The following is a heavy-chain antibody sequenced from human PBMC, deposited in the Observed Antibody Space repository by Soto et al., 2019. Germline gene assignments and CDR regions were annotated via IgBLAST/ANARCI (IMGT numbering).Heavy chain of an antibody. V-gene: IGHV4-30-4*01. Sequence: PSETLSLTCTVSGGSISSGDYYWSWIRQPPGKGLEWIGYIYYSGSTYYNPSLKSRVTISVDTSKNQFSLKLSSVTAADTAVYYCATGGTHGSGSYYVNYYYGMDVWGQGTTVTVSS. J-gene: IGHJ6*02. D-gene: IGHD3-10*01. CDR2: IYYSGST. CDR1: GGSISSGDYY. CDR3: ATGGTHGSGSYYVNYYYGMDV.